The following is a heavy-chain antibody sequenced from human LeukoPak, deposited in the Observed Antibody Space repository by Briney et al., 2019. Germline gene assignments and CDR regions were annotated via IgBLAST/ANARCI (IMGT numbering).Heavy chain of an antibody. J-gene: IGHJ4*02. V-gene: IGHV5-51*01. CDR3: ARQDGSAWYYFDY. Sequence: GESLQISCKGSGSRFTHYWIGWGRQMPGKGLEWMGIIYPGDSDTRYSPSFQGQVTISADKSISTAYLQRNSLKASDTAMYYCARQDGSAWYYFDYWGQGTLVTVSS. CDR2: IYPGDSDT. CDR1: GSRFTHYW. D-gene: IGHD6-19*01.